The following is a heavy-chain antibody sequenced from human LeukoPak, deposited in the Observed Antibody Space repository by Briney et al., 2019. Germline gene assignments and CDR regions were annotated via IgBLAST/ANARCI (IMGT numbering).Heavy chain of an antibody. CDR3: ARAAYGNNPTHFDY. D-gene: IGHD4-11*01. Sequence: ASVKVSCKASGYTFTDYYIHWVRQAPGQGLQWMGRINPNSGGADYAQNFQGRVTMTRDTSTSAIYMQLIWLRSDDTAVYYCARAAYGNNPTHFDYWGQGTLATVSS. CDR2: INPNSGGA. CDR1: GYTFTDYY. V-gene: IGHV1-2*06. J-gene: IGHJ4*02.